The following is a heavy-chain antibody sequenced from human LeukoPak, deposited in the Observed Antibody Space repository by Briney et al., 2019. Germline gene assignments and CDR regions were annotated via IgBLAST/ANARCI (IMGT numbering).Heavy chain of an antibody. J-gene: IGHJ6*03. Sequence: PGGSLRLSCAASGFTFSRYWMHWVRQAPGMGLEWVSRISADGSSTTYADSVKGRFTISRDNAKNTLYLQMNSLRAEDTAVYYCARDTNYCMDVWGKGTTVIVSS. CDR3: ARDTNYCMDV. CDR1: GFTFSRYW. D-gene: IGHD3-3*01. CDR2: ISADGSST. V-gene: IGHV3-74*01.